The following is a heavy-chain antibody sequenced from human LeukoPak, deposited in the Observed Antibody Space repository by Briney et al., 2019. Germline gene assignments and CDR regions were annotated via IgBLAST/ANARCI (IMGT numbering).Heavy chain of an antibody. CDR2: ITSSGSTI. J-gene: IGHJ1*01. V-gene: IGHV3-48*04. CDR3: AREGIAAAGEH. CDR1: GFTFSSYS. D-gene: IGHD6-13*01. Sequence: GGSLRLSCVASGFTFSSYSMNWVRQAPGKGLEWVSYITSSGSTIHYADSVKGRFTISRDNAKNSLYLQMKSLRAEDTAVYYCAREGIAAAGEHWGQGTLVTVSS.